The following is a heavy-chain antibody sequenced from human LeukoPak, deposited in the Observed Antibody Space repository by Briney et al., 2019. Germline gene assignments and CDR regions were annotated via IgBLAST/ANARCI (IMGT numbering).Heavy chain of an antibody. J-gene: IGHJ4*02. V-gene: IGHV1-46*01. D-gene: IGHD3-10*01. CDR1: GYTFTSYY. CDR2: INPSGTT. CDR3: ARDLAYYYGSGNFYSRDY. Sequence: EASVKVSCKASGYTFTSYYMHWLRQAPGQGLEWMGVINPSGTTGYAQKFQGRVTMTRDTSTSTVYMELSSLRSEDTAFYYCARDLAYYYGSGNFYSRDYWGQGTLITVSS.